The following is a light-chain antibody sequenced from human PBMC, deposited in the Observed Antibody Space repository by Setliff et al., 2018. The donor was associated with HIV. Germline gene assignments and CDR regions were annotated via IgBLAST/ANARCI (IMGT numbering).Light chain of an antibody. J-gene: IGLJ1*01. CDR3: AAWDDSLSGYV. Sequence: QSVLTQPPSASGTPGQRVPVSCSGRSSNIGRNYVYWYQQLPGTAPKLLISRSNQRPSGVPDRFSGSKSGTSAPLAISGLRSEDEADYYCAAWDDSLSGYVFGTGTKVTVL. V-gene: IGLV1-47*01. CDR1: SSNIGRNY. CDR2: RSN.